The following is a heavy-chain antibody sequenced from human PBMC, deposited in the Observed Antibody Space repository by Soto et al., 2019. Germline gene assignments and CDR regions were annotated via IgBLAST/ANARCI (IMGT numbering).Heavy chain of an antibody. CDR3: ARGFRASGSTFDS. D-gene: IGHD3-10*01. V-gene: IGHV1-3*01. Sequence: QVHLVQSGAEVKKPGASVKVSCKASGYTFTNYAIHWVRQAPGQRLDWMGWINAGNGNTKYSQKFQDRLTITRDTSASTVYMELSSLRSEDTAVHYCARGFRASGSTFDSWGQGTLVTVSS. J-gene: IGHJ4*02. CDR1: GYTFTNYA. CDR2: INAGNGNT.